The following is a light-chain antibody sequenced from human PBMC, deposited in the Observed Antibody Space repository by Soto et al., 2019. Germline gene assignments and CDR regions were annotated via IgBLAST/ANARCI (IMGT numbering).Light chain of an antibody. CDR3: QQYGSSPL. J-gene: IGKJ5*01. CDR2: GAP. Sequence: EIVMTQSPATLSVSPGERATLSCRASQSVSSNLAWYQQKPGQAPRLLIYGAPSRATGIPDRFSGSGSGTDFTLTISRLEPEDFAVYYCQQYGSSPLFGQGTRLEIK. CDR1: QSVSSN. V-gene: IGKV3-20*01.